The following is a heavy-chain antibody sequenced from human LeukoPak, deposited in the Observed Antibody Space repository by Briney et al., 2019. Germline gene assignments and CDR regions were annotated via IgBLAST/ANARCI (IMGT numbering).Heavy chain of an antibody. J-gene: IGHJ4*02. Sequence: SETLSLTCTVSGGSISSSSYYWGWIRQPPGKGLEWIGSIYYSGSTYYNPSLKSRVTISVDTSKNQFSLKLSSVTAADTAVYYCASVTRITMVRGVFDYWGQGTLVTVSS. CDR2: IYYSGST. V-gene: IGHV4-39*01. CDR1: GGSISSSSYY. CDR3: ASVTRITMVRGVFDY. D-gene: IGHD3-10*01.